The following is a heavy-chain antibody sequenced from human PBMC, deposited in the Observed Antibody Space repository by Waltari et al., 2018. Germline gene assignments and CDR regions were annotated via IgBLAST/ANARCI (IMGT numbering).Heavy chain of an antibody. CDR3: ARLYYTADY. CDR1: GFTFSSYA. Sequence: ELQLLESGGGLVQSGGSLRLSCAASGFTFSSYAMSWVRQAPGKGLEWCSGIINRGDSTDYADSVQGRFTISRDNSKNTLYLYMNSLRAEDTAVYYCARLYYTADYWGQGTLVTVSS. J-gene: IGHJ4*02. V-gene: IGHV3-23*01. CDR2: IINRGDST. D-gene: IGHD3-22*01.